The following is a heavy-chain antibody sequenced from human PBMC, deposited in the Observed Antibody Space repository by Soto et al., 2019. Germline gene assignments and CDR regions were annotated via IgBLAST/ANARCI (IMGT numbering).Heavy chain of an antibody. CDR1: GGSISSYY. CDR2: IYYSGST. Sequence: PSETLSLTCTVSGGSISSYYWSWIRQPPGKGLEWIGYIYYSGSTNYNPSLKSRVTISVDTSKNQFSLKLSSVTAADTALYYCARGTGYSSSWYGMYYFDYWGQGALVTVSS. CDR3: ARGTGYSSSWYGMYYFDY. J-gene: IGHJ4*02. D-gene: IGHD6-13*01. V-gene: IGHV4-59*01.